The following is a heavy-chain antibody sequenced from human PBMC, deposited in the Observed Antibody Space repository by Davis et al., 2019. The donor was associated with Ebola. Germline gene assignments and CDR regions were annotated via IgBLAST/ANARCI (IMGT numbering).Heavy chain of an antibody. Sequence: MPSETLSLTCTVSGGSISSGDYYWSWIRQPPGKGLEWIGEINHSGSTNYNPSLKSRVTISVDTSKNQFSLKLSSVTAADTAVYYCARRMGSSSWIYWGQGTLVTVSS. J-gene: IGHJ4*02. V-gene: IGHV4-39*07. CDR2: INHSGST. D-gene: IGHD6-13*01. CDR1: GGSISSGDYY. CDR3: ARRMGSSSWIY.